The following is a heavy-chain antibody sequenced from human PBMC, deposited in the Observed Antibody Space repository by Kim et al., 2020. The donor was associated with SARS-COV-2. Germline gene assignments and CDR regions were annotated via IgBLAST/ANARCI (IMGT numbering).Heavy chain of an antibody. CDR3: AKENSEYGSGSSDYDMDV. CDR2: INWNGGSV. Sequence: GESLRLSCAASGFTFDDYAMHWVRQAPGKGLEWVSRINWNGGSVDYADSVKGRFTISRDNAKNSLHLQMNSLRTEDTALYYCAKENSEYGSGSSDYDMDV. J-gene: IGHJ6*01. D-gene: IGHD3-10*01. V-gene: IGHV3-9*01. CDR1: GFTFDDYA.